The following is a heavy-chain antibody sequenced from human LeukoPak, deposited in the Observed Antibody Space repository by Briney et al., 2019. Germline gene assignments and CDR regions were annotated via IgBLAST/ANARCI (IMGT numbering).Heavy chain of an antibody. Sequence: QPGGSLRLSCAASGFTFSSYEMSWVRQAPGKGLEWVSDINGSGGSTYYADSVKGRFTISRDNSKNTLYLQMNSLRAEDTAVYYCAKRIQSAMATGYWGQGTLVTVSS. CDR2: INGSGGST. V-gene: IGHV3-23*01. CDR3: AKRIQSAMATGY. CDR1: GFTFSSYE. J-gene: IGHJ4*02. D-gene: IGHD5-18*01.